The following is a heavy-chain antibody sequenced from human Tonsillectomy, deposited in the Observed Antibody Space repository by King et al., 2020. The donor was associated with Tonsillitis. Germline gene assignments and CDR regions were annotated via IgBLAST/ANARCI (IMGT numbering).Heavy chain of an antibody. CDR2: IYHSGST. CDR1: GGSIRNSNW. Sequence: QLQESGPGLVKPSGTLSLTCAVSGGSIRNSNWWSWVRQLPGKGLEWIGEIYHSGSTNYNPSLKSRVTISVDKSKNQFSLNLTSVTAADTGVYFCARDCGGSTGRHYGMAVWGQGATPTPSS. CDR3: ARDCGGSTGRHYGMAV. J-gene: IGHJ6*02. D-gene: IGHD4-23*01. V-gene: IGHV4-4*02.